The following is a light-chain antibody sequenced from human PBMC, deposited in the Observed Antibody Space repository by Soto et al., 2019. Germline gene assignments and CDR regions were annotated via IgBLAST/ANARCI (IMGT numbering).Light chain of an antibody. Sequence: QSALTQPASVSGSPGQSITISCTGSSSDVGGYNYVSWYQQHPAKAPKLIIYEVSNRPSGVSHRFSGSKSGNTASLTISGLQSEDEGDYYCSSYSISSTHYVFGTGTELTVL. J-gene: IGLJ1*01. CDR2: EVS. V-gene: IGLV2-14*01. CDR1: SSDVGGYNY. CDR3: SSYSISSTHYV.